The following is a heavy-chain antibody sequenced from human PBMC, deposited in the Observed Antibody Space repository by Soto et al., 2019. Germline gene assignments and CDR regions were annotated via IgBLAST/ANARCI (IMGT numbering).Heavy chain of an antibody. V-gene: IGHV3-30*18. CDR2: TSYDGSNK. Sequence: GGSLRLSCAASGFTFSSYGMHWVRQAPGKGLEWVAVTSYDGSNKYYADSVKGRFTISRDNSKNTLYLQMNSLRAEDTAVYYCAKGAGRGYCSSTSCYGGPYYYYGMDVWGQGTTVTVSS. D-gene: IGHD2-2*01. CDR1: GFTFSSYG. J-gene: IGHJ6*02. CDR3: AKGAGRGYCSSTSCYGGPYYYYGMDV.